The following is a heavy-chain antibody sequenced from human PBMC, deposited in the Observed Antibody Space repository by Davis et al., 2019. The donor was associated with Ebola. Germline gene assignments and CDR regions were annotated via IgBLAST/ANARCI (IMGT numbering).Heavy chain of an antibody. D-gene: IGHD6-6*01. CDR2: ISAYNGNT. CDR3: ARSIAAPGWFDP. Sequence: ASVKVSCKASGYTFKNYAMSWVRQAPGQGLEWKGWISAYNGNTNYAQKLQGRVTMTTDTSTSTAYMELRSLGSDDTAVYYCARSIAAPGWFDPWGQGTLVTVSS. V-gene: IGHV1-18*01. J-gene: IGHJ5*02. CDR1: GYTFKNYA.